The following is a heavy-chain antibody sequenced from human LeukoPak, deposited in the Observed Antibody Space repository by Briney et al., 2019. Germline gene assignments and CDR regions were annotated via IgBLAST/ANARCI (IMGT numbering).Heavy chain of an antibody. CDR2: ISGSSDST. J-gene: IGHJ4*02. CDR3: AKGPVVPVATYYFDY. Sequence: GGSLRLSCAASGFTFSRYWMTWVRQAPGKGLEWVSAISGSSDSTYYADSVKGRFTISRDNSKSTLYLQMNSLRAEDTAVYYCAKGPVVPVATYYFDYWGQGTLVTVSS. V-gene: IGHV3-23*01. D-gene: IGHD2-2*01. CDR1: GFTFSRYW.